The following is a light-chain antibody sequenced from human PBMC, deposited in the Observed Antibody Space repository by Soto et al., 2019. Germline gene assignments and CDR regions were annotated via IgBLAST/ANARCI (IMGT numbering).Light chain of an antibody. J-gene: IGLJ1*01. Sequence: QSVVTQPPSASGTPGQRVTVSCSGSSSNVGSNTINWYQRLPGKAPRLLIYSNDRRPSGVPDRFSGSKSGTSASLAISGLQSEDEADYYCSACDDSLIGYVFGTGTKLTVL. CDR2: SND. V-gene: IGLV1-44*01. CDR1: SSNVGSNT. CDR3: SACDDSLIGYV.